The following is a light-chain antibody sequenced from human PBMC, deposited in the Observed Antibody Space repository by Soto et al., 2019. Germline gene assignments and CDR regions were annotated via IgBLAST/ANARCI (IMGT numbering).Light chain of an antibody. CDR1: SSNVGGYNY. CDR3: SSYTSSSTWV. V-gene: IGLV2-14*03. Sequence: QSALTQPASVSGSPGQSITISCSETSSNVGGYNYVSWYQQHPGKAPKLMIYDVSNRPSGVSNRFSGSKSGNTASLIISGLQAEDEADYYCSSYTSSSTWVFGGGTKLTVL. J-gene: IGLJ3*02. CDR2: DVS.